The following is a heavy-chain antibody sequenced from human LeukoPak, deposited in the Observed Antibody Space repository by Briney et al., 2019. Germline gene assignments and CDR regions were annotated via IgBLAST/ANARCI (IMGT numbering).Heavy chain of an antibody. CDR1: GFTFSSYG. CDR2: IRYDGSNK. J-gene: IGHJ3*02. V-gene: IGHV3-30*02. D-gene: IGHD3-10*01. CDR3: AKDLWGLLWFGELFGAFDI. Sequence: PGGSLRLSCAASGFTFSSYGMHWVRQAPGKGLEWVAFIRYDGSNKYYADSVKGRFTISRDNSKNTLYLQMNSLRAEDTAVYYCAKDLWGLLWFGELFGAFDIWGQGTMVTVSS.